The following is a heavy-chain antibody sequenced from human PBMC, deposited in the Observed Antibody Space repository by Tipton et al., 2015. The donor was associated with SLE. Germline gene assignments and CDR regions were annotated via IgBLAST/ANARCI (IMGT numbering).Heavy chain of an antibody. CDR3: ARASFIVGSTTFWFDP. V-gene: IGHV4-39*01. CDR2: IFYTGIT. Sequence: TLSLTCTVSGDSISSDTYYWGWLRQPPGKGLEWIGSIFYTGITYYNPALKSRITISVDTSKNQFSLKLNSVTATDAAVYYCARASFIVGSTTFWFDPWGQGALVIVSS. CDR1: GDSISSDTYY. J-gene: IGHJ5*02. D-gene: IGHD1-26*01.